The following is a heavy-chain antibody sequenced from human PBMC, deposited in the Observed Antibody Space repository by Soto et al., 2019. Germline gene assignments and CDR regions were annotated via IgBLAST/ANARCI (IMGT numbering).Heavy chain of an antibody. CDR3: ARGIEGWYQGRYYYGMDV. CDR2: IYYSGST. D-gene: IGHD6-19*01. CDR1: GGYVSSGSYY. V-gene: IGHV4-61*01. Sequence: SETLSLTCTVSGGYVSSGSYYWSWIRQPPGKGLEWIGYIYYSGSTNYNPSLKSRVTISVGTSKNQFSLKLSSVTAADTAVYYCARGIEGWYQGRYYYGMDVWGQGTTVTVSS. J-gene: IGHJ6*02.